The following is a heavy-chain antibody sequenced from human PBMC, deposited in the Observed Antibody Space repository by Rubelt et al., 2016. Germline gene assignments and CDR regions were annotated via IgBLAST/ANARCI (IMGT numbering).Heavy chain of an antibody. CDR1: GGSFSGYY. V-gene: IGHV4-34*01. J-gene: IGHJ5*02. CDR2: INHSGST. Sequence: QVQLQQWGAGLLKPSETLSLTCAVYGGSFSGYYWSWIRQPPGKGLEWIGEINHSGSTNSNPSLKSRVTIFIDTSKNQFSLKRSAVSAADTDIYYCARHDRIPIKIFDPWGQGTLVTVSS. D-gene: IGHD3-10*01. CDR3: ARHDRIPIKIFDP.